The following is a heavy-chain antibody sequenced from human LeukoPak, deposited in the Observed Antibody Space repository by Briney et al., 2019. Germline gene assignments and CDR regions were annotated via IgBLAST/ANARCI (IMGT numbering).Heavy chain of an antibody. CDR2: IYYSGST. V-gene: IGHV4-61*01. D-gene: IGHD3-10*01. Sequence: SETLSLTCTVSSGSISTSNYYWGWVRQPPGKALEWIGYIYYSGSTNYNPSLKSRVTISVDTSKNQFSLKLSSVTAADTAVYYCAREIRYYGSGSYHDYWGQGTLVTVSS. J-gene: IGHJ4*02. CDR3: AREIRYYGSGSYHDY. CDR1: SGSISTSNYY.